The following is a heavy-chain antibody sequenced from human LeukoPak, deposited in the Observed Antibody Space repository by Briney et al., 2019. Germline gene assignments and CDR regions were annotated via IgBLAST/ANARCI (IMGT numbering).Heavy chain of an antibody. D-gene: IGHD3-3*01. CDR3: AKDHYWSIDY. Sequence: GGSLRLSCAASGFTFNTYGMNWVRHAPGQGLVWVSRIKGDGISTNYADSVKGRFTISRDIAKNTLYLQMNSLRAEDTGVYYCAKDHYWSIDYWGRGTLVTVSS. J-gene: IGHJ4*02. CDR1: GFTFNTYG. CDR2: IKGDGIST. V-gene: IGHV3-74*01.